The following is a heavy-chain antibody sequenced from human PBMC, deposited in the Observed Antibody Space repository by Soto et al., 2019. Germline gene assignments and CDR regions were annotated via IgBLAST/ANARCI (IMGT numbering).Heavy chain of an antibody. V-gene: IGHV3-9*01. Sequence: EVQLEESGGALVQPGRSLRLSCAASGFTFDDYAMYWVRQVLGKGLEWVSSISWNSGNIGYADSVKGRFTTSRDNAENSLYLQMNSLRPEDTALYYCVRSKGGYSYGTPFDYWGQGTPVTLSS. CDR2: ISWNSGNI. CDR3: VRSKGGYSYGTPFDY. CDR1: GFTFDDYA. J-gene: IGHJ4*02. D-gene: IGHD2-2*03.